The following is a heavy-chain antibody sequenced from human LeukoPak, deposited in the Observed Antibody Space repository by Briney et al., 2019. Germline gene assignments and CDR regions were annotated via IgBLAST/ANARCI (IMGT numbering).Heavy chain of an antibody. V-gene: IGHV4-4*09. CDR1: GGSLSSYY. J-gene: IGHJ6*03. Sequence: PSETLSLTCTVSGGSLSSYYWSWIRQPPGKGLEWIGYIYTSGSTNYNPSLKSRVTISVDTSKNQFSLKLSSVTAADTAVYYCARHPYYMDVWGKGTTVTVSS. CDR3: ARHPYYMDV. CDR2: IYTSGST.